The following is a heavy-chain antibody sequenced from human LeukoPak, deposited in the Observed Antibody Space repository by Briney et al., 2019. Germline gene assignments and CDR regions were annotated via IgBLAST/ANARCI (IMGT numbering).Heavy chain of an antibody. CDR1: GGSISSHY. V-gene: IGHV4-59*11. CDR2: IYYSGST. D-gene: IGHD3-3*01. CDR3: AGDNLHDFWSGYPSSWFDP. Sequence: SETLSLTCTVSGGSISSHYWSWIRQPPGKGLEWIGYIYYSGSTNYDPSLKSRVTISVDTSKNQFSLKLSSVTAADTAVYYCAGDNLHDFWSGYPSSWFDPWGQGTLVTVSS. J-gene: IGHJ5*02.